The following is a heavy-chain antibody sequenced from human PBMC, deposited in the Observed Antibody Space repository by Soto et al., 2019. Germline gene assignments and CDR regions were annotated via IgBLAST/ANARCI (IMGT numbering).Heavy chain of an antibody. Sequence: QLQLQESGPGLVKPSETLSLICTVSGDSISSSDYYWGWIRQPPGKGREWIGSVSYRGGAYYSPSLKSRVTISADTSKNQFYLKLNAVSAADTAVYYCETWEPRSVFLEYWGQGTLVTVSS. J-gene: IGHJ4*02. CDR2: VSYRGGA. CDR1: GDSISSSDYY. D-gene: IGHD3-3*01. CDR3: ETWEPRSVFLEY. V-gene: IGHV4-39*01.